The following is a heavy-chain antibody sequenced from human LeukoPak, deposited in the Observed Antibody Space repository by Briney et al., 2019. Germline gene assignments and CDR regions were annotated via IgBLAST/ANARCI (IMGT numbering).Heavy chain of an antibody. V-gene: IGHV4-34*01. CDR1: GGSFSGYY. D-gene: IGHD6-13*01. J-gene: IGHJ5*02. CDR3: ARVETASGSIAAAGRGGFDP. CDR2: INHSGST. Sequence: PSETLSLTCAVYGGSFSGYYWSWIRQPPGKGLEWIGEINHSGSTNYNPSLKSRVTISVDTSKNQFSLKLSSVTAADTAVYYCARVETASGSIAAAGRGGFDPWGQGTLVTVSS.